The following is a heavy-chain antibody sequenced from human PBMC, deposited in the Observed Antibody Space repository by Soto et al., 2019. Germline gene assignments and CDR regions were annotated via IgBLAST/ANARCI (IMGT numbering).Heavy chain of an antibody. Sequence: GSLRLSCAVSGFTFSDYYMSWIRQAPGKGLEWVSYISSRGSSIYYADSVKGRFTISRDNAKNSLYLQMNGLRAEDTAVYYYARGYYDFWSGYYISPYGMDVWGQGTTVTVSS. D-gene: IGHD3-3*01. J-gene: IGHJ6*02. CDR1: GFTFSDYY. V-gene: IGHV3-11*01. CDR3: ARGYYDFWSGYYISPYGMDV. CDR2: ISSRGSSI.